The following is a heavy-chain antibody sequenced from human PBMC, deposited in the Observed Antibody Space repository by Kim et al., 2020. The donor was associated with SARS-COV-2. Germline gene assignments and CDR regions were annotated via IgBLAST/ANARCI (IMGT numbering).Heavy chain of an antibody. V-gene: IGHV3-7*01. J-gene: IGHJ4*02. Sequence: REKYYVDSVMGRFTISRDRAKNSLYLQMNSLRAEDTAVYYGARRTWSYDYWGQGTLVTVSS. CDR3: ARRTWSYDY. CDR2: REK. D-gene: IGHD2-15*01.